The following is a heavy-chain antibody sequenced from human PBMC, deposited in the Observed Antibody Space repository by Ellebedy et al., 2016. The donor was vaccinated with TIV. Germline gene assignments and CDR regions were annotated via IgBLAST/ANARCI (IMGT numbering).Heavy chain of an antibody. J-gene: IGHJ4*02. V-gene: IGHV4-39*07. CDR1: GGSISSSSHY. D-gene: IGHD1-1*01. CDR2: IYYGWST. Sequence: MPSETLSLTCTVSGGSISSSSHYWGWIRQPPGKGLEWIGNIYYGWSTYYNPSLKSRVTISVDTSKNQCSLILSSVTAADTAGYYCARWGRDLEGVERRTTFDYWGQGTLVTVSS. CDR3: ARWGRDLEGVERRTTFDY.